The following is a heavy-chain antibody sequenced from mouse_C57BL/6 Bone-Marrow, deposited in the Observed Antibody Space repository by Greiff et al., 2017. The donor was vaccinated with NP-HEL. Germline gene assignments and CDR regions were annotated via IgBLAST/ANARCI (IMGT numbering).Heavy chain of an antibody. J-gene: IGHJ4*01. Sequence: QVQLQQSGPELVRPGASVKISCKASGYTFTSYWMQWVRQRPGQGLEWIGEIFPGSGSTYYNEKFKGKATLTVDTSSSTAYMQLNSLTSEDSAVYFCARGYGNFYAMDYWGQGTSVTVSS. CDR2: IFPGSGST. D-gene: IGHD1-1*01. CDR3: ARGYGNFYAMDY. CDR1: GYTFTSYW. V-gene: IGHV1-56*01.